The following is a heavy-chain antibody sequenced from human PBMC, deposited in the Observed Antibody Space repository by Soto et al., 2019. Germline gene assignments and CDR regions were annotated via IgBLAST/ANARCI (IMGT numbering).Heavy chain of an antibody. CDR2: ISGSGGST. J-gene: IGHJ6*02. CDR3: AKDQGEGISYYYYGMDV. Sequence: GSLRLSCAASGFTFSSYAMSWVRQAPGKGLEWVSAISGSGGSTYYADSVKGRFTISRDNSKNTLYLQMNSLRAEDTAVYYFAKDQGEGISYYYYGMDVWGQGTTVTVSS. V-gene: IGHV3-23*01. CDR1: GFTFSSYA.